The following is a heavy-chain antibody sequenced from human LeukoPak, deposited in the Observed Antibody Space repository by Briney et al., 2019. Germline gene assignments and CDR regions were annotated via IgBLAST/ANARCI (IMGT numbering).Heavy chain of an antibody. CDR3: ARGSVPIAVAWDAFDI. J-gene: IGHJ3*02. V-gene: IGHV3-30-3*01. Sequence: KPGRSLRLSCAASGFTFSSYAMHWVRQAPGKGLEWVAVVSYDGSNKYYADSVKGRFTISRDNSKNTLYLQMNSLRAEDTAVYYCARGSVPIAVAWDAFDIWGQGTMVTVSS. D-gene: IGHD6-13*01. CDR1: GFTFSSYA. CDR2: VSYDGSNK.